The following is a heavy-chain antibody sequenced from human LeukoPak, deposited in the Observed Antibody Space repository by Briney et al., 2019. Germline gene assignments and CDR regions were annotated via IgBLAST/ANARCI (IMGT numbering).Heavy chain of an antibody. V-gene: IGHV1-18*01. D-gene: IGHD1-14*01. CDR1: GCTFSSYG. CDR3: ARDNRCYFDD. Sequence: GASVKVSCKASGCTFSSYGISWVRQAPGQGLECMGSISAYNGYTNYAHKLQGRVTMSTDTSTSTAYMELRSLRSDDTSVYYCARDNRCYFDDWGHGTLVTVSS. J-gene: IGHJ4*01. CDR2: ISAYNGYT.